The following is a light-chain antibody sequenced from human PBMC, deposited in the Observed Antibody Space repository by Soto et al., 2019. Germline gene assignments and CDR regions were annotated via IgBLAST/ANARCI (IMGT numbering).Light chain of an antibody. CDR1: QSVSSY. CDR3: QQRSNWPPGLT. CDR2: DAS. V-gene: IGKV3-11*01. J-gene: IGKJ4*01. Sequence: EIVLTQSPATLSLSPRERATLSCRASQSVSSYLAWYQQKPGQAPRLLIYDASNRATGIPARFCGSGSGTDFTLTISSLEPENFAVYYCQQRSNWPPGLTFGGGTKVEIK.